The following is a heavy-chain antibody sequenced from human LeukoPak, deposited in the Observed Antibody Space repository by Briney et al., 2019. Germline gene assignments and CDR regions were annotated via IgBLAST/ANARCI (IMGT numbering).Heavy chain of an antibody. V-gene: IGHV3-30-3*01. CDR3: ARVLRAAAGFSAFDI. CDR1: GFTVSSNY. D-gene: IGHD6-13*01. Sequence: GGSLRLSCAASGFTVSSNYMSWVRQAPGKGLEWVAVISYDGSNKYYADSVKGRFTISRDNSKNTLYLQMNSLRAEDTAVYYCARVLRAAAGFSAFDIWGQGTMVTVSS. CDR2: ISYDGSNK. J-gene: IGHJ3*02.